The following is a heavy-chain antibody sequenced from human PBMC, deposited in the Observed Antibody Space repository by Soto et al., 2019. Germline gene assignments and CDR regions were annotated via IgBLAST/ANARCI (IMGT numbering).Heavy chain of an antibody. Sequence: SLRLSCAASGFTFSSYAMHWVRQAPGKGLEWVAVISYDGSNKYYADSVKGRFTISRDNSKNTLYLQMNSLRAEDTAVYYCARVHYYDSSGYQNYYGMDVWGQGTTVTVS. D-gene: IGHD3-22*01. J-gene: IGHJ6*02. V-gene: IGHV3-30-3*01. CDR3: ARVHYYDSSGYQNYYGMDV. CDR1: GFTFSSYA. CDR2: ISYDGSNK.